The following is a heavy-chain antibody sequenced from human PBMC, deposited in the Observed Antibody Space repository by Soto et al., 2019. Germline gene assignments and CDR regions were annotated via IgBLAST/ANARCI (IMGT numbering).Heavy chain of an antibody. CDR3: ARDRGSPDNWFDL. CDR1: GFTVSSNY. Sequence: EVQLVESGGGLVQPGGSLRLSCAASGFTVSSNYMSWVRQAPGKGLEWVSVIYSGGSTYYADSVKGRFTISRDNSKNTVYLQMDSLRAEDTAVYYCARDRGSPDNWFDLWGQGTLVTVSS. V-gene: IGHV3-53*04. J-gene: IGHJ5*02. CDR2: IYSGGST. D-gene: IGHD5-12*01.